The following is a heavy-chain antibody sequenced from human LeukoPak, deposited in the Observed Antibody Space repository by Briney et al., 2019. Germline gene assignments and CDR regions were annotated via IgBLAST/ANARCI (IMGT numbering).Heavy chain of an antibody. CDR1: GYTFTSYG. Sequence: ASVKVSCKASGYTFTSYGISWVRRAPGQGLEWMGWISAYNGNTNYAQKLQGRVTMTTDTSTSTAYMELRSLRSDDTAVYYCARYIVLMVYAENYYMDVWGKGTTVTVSS. CDR3: ARYIVLMVYAENYYMDV. CDR2: ISAYNGNT. D-gene: IGHD2-8*01. V-gene: IGHV1-18*01. J-gene: IGHJ6*03.